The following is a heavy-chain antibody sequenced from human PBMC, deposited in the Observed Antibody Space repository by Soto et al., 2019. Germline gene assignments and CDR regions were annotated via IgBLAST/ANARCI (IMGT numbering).Heavy chain of an antibody. Sequence: GGSLRLSCAASGFTFSSYVMHWVRQAPGKGLEWVAVIWYDGSKIYYADSVKGRFTTSSDSSKTTVYLQMNDLRPADTAVYYCATWHEREHAYDVWGQGTTVTVSS. CDR2: IWYDGSKI. CDR1: GFTFSSYV. D-gene: IGHD1-1*01. CDR3: ATWHEREHAYDV. V-gene: IGHV3-33*03. J-gene: IGHJ3*01.